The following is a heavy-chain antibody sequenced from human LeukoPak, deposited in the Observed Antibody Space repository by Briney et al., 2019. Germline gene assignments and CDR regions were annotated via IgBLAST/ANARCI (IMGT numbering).Heavy chain of an antibody. CDR1: GFPVSSNY. Sequence: GGSLRLSCTASGFPVSSNYMTWVRQAPGKGLEWVSVISNGGNTDYADSVKGRFTIARDNSKNTVYLQMNGLRAEDTAVYYCASVRGVPGWVPRFDYWGQGTLVTVSS. CDR2: ISNGGNT. V-gene: IGHV3-53*01. CDR3: ASVRGVPGWVPRFDY. J-gene: IGHJ4*02. D-gene: IGHD3-10*02.